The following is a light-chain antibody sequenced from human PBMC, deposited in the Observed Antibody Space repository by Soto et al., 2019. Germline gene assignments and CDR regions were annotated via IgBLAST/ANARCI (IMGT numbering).Light chain of an antibody. Sequence: DIQMPQSPASLSASVGDRVTITCRASQSISSYLNWYQQKPGKAPKLLIYAASSLQSGVPSRFSGSGAGTDFTLTISNLQPEDFATYYCQETYKTPLTFGGGNKVEIK. CDR3: QETYKTPLT. J-gene: IGKJ4*01. CDR1: QSISSY. V-gene: IGKV1-39*01. CDR2: AAS.